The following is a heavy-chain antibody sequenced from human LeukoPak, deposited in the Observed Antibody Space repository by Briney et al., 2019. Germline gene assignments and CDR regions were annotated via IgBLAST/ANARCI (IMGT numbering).Heavy chain of an antibody. CDR2: ISYDGSNK. Sequence: PGGALRLSCAASGVTFSSYAMHWGRQAPGKGVEGGGGISYDGSNKYYADSVKGRFTISRDNSKNTLYLQMNSLRAEDTAVYYCARGGHYDSPDNWFDPWGQGTLVTVSS. D-gene: IGHD3-22*01. V-gene: IGHV3-30-3*01. J-gene: IGHJ5*02. CDR3: ARGGHYDSPDNWFDP. CDR1: GVTFSSYA.